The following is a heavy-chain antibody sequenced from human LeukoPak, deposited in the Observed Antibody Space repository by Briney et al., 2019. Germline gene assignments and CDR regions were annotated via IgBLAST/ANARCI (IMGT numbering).Heavy chain of an antibody. CDR2: IYYSGST. J-gene: IGHJ4*02. D-gene: IGHD6-6*01. V-gene: IGHV4-30-4*01. CDR1: GGSISSGDYY. CDR3: ARASIGWSRHFDY. Sequence: SQTLSLTCTVSGGSISSGDYYWSWIRQPPGKGLEWIGYIYYSGSTYYNPSLKSRVTISVDTSKNQFSLKLSSVTAADTAVYYCARASIGWSRHFDYWGQGTLVTASS.